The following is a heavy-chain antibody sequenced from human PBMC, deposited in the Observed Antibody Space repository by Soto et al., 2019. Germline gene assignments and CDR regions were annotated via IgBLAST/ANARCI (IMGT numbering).Heavy chain of an antibody. CDR2: ISGSGATT. D-gene: IGHD4-17*01. J-gene: IGHJ4*02. V-gene: IGHV3-23*01. Sequence: PGGSLRLSCAVSDFSFSSYAMIWVRQTPGKGLEWVSAISGSGATTYYADSVKGRFTISRDNSKNTVYLQMDSLRVEDTAVYYCEKDYSLGLRWGLGTLVTVSS. CDR3: EKDYSLGLR. CDR1: DFSFSSYA.